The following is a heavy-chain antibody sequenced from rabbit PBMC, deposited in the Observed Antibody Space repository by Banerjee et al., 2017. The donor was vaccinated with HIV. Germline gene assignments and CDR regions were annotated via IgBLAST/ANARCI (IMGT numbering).Heavy chain of an antibody. D-gene: IGHD4-1*01. CDR3: ARDDDSGWGWDFNL. J-gene: IGHJ4*01. CDR1: GFSFSSYYW. V-gene: IGHV1S40*01. Sequence: QSLEESGGDLVKPGASLTLTCTASGFSFSSYYWICWVRQAPGKGLEWIACINTGSGSTDYASWAKGRFTISKTSSTTVTLQMTSLTAADTATYFCARDDDSGWGWDFNLWGPGTLVTVS. CDR2: INTGSGST.